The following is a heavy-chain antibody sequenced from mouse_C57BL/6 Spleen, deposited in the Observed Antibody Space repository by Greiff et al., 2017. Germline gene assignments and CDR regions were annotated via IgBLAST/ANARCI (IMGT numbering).Heavy chain of an antibody. CDR2: INPNNGGT. CDR3: ARGLRRGYYFDY. D-gene: IGHD2-2*01. CDR1: GYTFTDYN. J-gene: IGHJ2*01. Sequence: VQLHQPGAELVKPGASVKIPCKASGYTFTDYNMDWVKQSHGKSLEWIGDINPNNGGTIYNQKFKGKATLTVDKSSSTAYMELRSLTSEDTAVYYCARGLRRGYYFDYWGQGTTLTVSS. V-gene: IGHV1-18*01.